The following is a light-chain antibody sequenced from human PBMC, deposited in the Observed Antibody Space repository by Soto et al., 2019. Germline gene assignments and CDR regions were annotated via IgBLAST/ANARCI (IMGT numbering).Light chain of an antibody. CDR2: NVN. CDR3: CTDAGSYKV. CDR1: SSDVGSYDY. J-gene: IGLJ1*01. Sequence: QSALIQPPSVSGSPGQSVTISCTGTSSDVGSYDYVSWYQQHPGTVPKPMIYNVNTQPSGVPDRFSGSKSGNTASLTISGLQAEDEADYYCCTDAGSYKVFGIGTKLTVL. V-gene: IGLV2-11*01.